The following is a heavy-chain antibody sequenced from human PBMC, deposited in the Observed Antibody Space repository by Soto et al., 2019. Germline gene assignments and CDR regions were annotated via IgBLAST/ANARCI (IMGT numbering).Heavy chain of an antibody. CDR2: IIPIFGTA. CDR3: ARDEGIAARRYYYYGMAC. J-gene: IGHJ6*02. CDR1: GGTFSSYA. D-gene: IGHD6-25*01. Sequence: QVQLVQSGAEVKKPGSSVKVSCKASGGTFSSYAISWVRQAPGQGLEWMGGIIPIFGTANYAQKVQGRVTMTADESTSTAYMERRCLRSEATAVYYCARDEGIAARRYYYYGMACWGQGTKVTVSS. V-gene: IGHV1-69*12.